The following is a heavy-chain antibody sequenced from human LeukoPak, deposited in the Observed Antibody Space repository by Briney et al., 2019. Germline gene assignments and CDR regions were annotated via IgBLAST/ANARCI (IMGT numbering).Heavy chain of an antibody. D-gene: IGHD3-3*01. V-gene: IGHV3-30*18. Sequence: GGSLRLSCAASGFTFSSYDMHWVRQAPGKGLEWVAVISYDGSNKYYADSVKGRFTISRDNSKNTLYLQMNSLRAEDTAVYYCAKDGIAYYDFWSGPYYYGMDVWGQGTTVTVSS. CDR3: AKDGIAYYDFWSGPYYYGMDV. CDR1: GFTFSSYD. J-gene: IGHJ6*02. CDR2: ISYDGSNK.